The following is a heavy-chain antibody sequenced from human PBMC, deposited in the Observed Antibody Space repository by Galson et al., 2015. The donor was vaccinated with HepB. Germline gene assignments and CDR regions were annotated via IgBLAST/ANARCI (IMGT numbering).Heavy chain of an antibody. CDR2: IIPIFGTA. CDR3: ARVMPGTLHYYDSSGSCDY. J-gene: IGHJ4*02. Sequence: SVKVSCKASGGTFSSYAISWVRQAPGQGLEWMGGIIPIFGTANYAQKFQGRVTITADESTSTAYMELSSLRSEDTAVYYCARVMPGTLHYYDSSGSCDYWGQGTLVTVSS. V-gene: IGHV1-69*13. D-gene: IGHD3-22*01. CDR1: GGTFSSYA.